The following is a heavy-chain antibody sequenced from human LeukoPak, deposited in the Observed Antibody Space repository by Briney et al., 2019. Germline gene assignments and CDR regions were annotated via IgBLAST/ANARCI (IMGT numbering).Heavy chain of an antibody. CDR1: GGSIRGSY. D-gene: IGHD4-17*01. Sequence: SETLSLTCTVSGGSIRGSYWSWIRQPPGKGLEWIGYIYYSGSTDYNPSLKSRVTISVDTSKNQFSLKLNSMTAADTAVYYCARTTTKYNTYDYWGQGALVTVSS. J-gene: IGHJ4*02. CDR3: ARTTTKYNTYDY. CDR2: IYYSGST. V-gene: IGHV4-59*01.